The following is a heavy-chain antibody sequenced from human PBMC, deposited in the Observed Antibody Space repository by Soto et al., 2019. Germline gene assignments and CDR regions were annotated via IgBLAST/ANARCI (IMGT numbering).Heavy chain of an antibody. V-gene: IGHV1-18*04. Sequence: QVQLVQSGGEVKKPGASAKVSCKASGNIFTSNGFSWVRQAPGQGLEWMGWISAYTGGANYPQKFQGRVTMTTDTSTSMAYMELRSLTSDDTAVYYCVRVPHNFNWAPYGLDVWGQGNPGHRLL. J-gene: IGHJ6*02. CDR1: GNIFTSNG. CDR3: VRVPHNFNWAPYGLDV. D-gene: IGHD3-9*01. CDR2: ISAYTGGA.